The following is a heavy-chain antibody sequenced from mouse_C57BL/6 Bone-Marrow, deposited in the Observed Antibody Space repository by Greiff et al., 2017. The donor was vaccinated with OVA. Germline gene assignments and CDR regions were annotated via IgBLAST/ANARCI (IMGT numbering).Heavy chain of an antibody. Sequence: EVKLQESGPELVKPGASVKISCKASGYTFTDYYMNWVKQSHGKSLEWIGDINPNNGGTSYNQKFKGKATLTVDKSSSTAYMELRSLTSEDSAVYYCARGGYDYDGYWYFDVWGTGTTVTVSS. CDR2: INPNNGGT. J-gene: IGHJ1*03. D-gene: IGHD2-4*01. CDR1: GYTFTDYY. V-gene: IGHV1-26*01. CDR3: ARGGYDYDGYWYFDV.